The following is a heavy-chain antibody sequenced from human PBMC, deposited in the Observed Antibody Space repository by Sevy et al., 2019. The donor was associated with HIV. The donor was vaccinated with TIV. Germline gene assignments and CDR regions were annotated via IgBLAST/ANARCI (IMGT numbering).Heavy chain of an antibody. Sequence: GGSLRLSCAASGFTFRRYSMKWVRQAPGKGLEWVSSISSSSSYIYYTDSVKGRFTISRGNAKNSLYLQMNSLRAEDTAVYYCVRDGGCSSTSCLLYFDYWGQGTLVTVSS. CDR1: GFTFRRYS. J-gene: IGHJ4*02. CDR2: ISSSSSYI. V-gene: IGHV3-21*01. D-gene: IGHD2-2*01. CDR3: VRDGGCSSTSCLLYFDY.